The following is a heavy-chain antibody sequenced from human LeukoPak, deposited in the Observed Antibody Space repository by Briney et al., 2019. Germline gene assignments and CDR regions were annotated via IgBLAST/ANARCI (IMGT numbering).Heavy chain of an antibody. CDR2: IYSGGST. D-gene: IGHD1-26*01. CDR1: GFTVSSNY. J-gene: IGHJ4*02. V-gene: IGHV3-66*01. CDR3: ASPSGSYPFDY. Sequence: PGGSLRLSCAASGFTVSSNYMSWVRQAPGKGLEWVSVIYSGGSTYYADSVKGRFTISRDNSKNTLYLQMNSLRAEDTAVYYCASPSGSYPFDYWGQGTLVTVSS.